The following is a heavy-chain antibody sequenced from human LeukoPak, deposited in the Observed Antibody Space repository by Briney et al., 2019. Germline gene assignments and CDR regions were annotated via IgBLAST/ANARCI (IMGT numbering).Heavy chain of an antibody. D-gene: IGHD6-13*01. J-gene: IGHJ4*02. CDR2: INHSGST. V-gene: IGHV4-34*01. Sequence: SSETLSLTCAVYGGSFSGYYWSWIRQPPGKGLEWIGEINHSGSTNYNPSLKSRVTISVDTSKNQFSLKLSSVTAADTAVYYCARGPDIAAAGFDYWGQGTLVTVSS. CDR3: ARGPDIAAAGFDY. CDR1: GGSFSGYY.